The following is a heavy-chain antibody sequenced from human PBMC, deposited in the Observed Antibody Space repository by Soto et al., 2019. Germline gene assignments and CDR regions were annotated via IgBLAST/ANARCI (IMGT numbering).Heavy chain of an antibody. Sequence: SETLSLTCTVSGGSISSYYWSWIRQPPGKGLEWIGYIYYSGSTNYNPSLKSRVTISVDTSKNQFSLKLSSVTAADTAVYYCARAVYCSSTSCYFLGIPIKNYYMDVWGKGTTVTVSS. D-gene: IGHD2-2*01. V-gene: IGHV4-59*01. J-gene: IGHJ6*03. CDR1: GGSISSYY. CDR3: ARAVYCSSTSCYFLGIPIKNYYMDV. CDR2: IYYSGST.